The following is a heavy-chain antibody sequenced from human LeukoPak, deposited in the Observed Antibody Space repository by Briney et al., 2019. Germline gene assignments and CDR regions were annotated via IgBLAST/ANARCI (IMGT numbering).Heavy chain of an antibody. Sequence: SETLSLTCAVYGGSFSSYYWGWIRQPPGKGLEWIGNIYYSGSTYYNPSLKSRVTISVDTSKNQFSLKLSSVTAADTAVYYCATLTTPGWFNPWGQGTLVTVSS. V-gene: IGHV4-34*01. CDR1: GGSFSSYY. D-gene: IGHD1-1*01. J-gene: IGHJ5*02. CDR2: IYYSGST. CDR3: ATLTTPGWFNP.